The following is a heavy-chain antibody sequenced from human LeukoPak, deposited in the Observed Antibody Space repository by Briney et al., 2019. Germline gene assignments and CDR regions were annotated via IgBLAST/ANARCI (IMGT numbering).Heavy chain of an antibody. D-gene: IGHD1-26*01. CDR3: TRDIRMVGAIHYFDY. J-gene: IGHJ4*02. CDR1: GGSISGYY. Sequence: RASETLSLTCTVSGGSISGYYWSWIRQSPGKGLEWIANMHYSGSTHYNPSLKSRVTMSVDTSKNQFSLKLSSVTAADTAVYYCTRDIRMVGAIHYFDYWGQGALVTVSS. V-gene: IGHV4-59*01. CDR2: MHYSGST.